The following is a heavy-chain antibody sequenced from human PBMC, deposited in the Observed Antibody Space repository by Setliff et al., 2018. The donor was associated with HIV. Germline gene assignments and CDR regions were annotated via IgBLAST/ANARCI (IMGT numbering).Heavy chain of an antibody. CDR1: GFTFSSYT. CDR3: APINWYQPIFDF. D-gene: IGHD2-2*01. CDR2: ISSSSSYI. V-gene: IGHV3-21*01. J-gene: IGHJ4*02. Sequence: PGGSLRLSCVASGFTFSSYTINWVRQAPGKGLEWVASISSSSSYIYYADSVRGRFTISRDNAKNSLYLQMNTLRAEDTAVYYCAPINWYQPIFDFWGQGTLVTVSS.